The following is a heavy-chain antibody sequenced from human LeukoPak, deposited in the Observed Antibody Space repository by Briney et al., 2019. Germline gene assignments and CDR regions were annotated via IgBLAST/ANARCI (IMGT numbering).Heavy chain of an antibody. CDR1: GYTFSGHY. J-gene: IGHJ4*02. CDR2: INPNSGGT. D-gene: IGHD6-19*01. Sequence: ASVKVSCKASGYTFSGHYMHWVRQAPGQGLEWMGWINPNSGGTNYAQKFQGRVTMTRETSINTAYMELSRLRSEDTAVYYCARGSSMAVAGTGLGDYWGQGTLVTVSS. V-gene: IGHV1-2*02. CDR3: ARGSSMAVAGTGLGDY.